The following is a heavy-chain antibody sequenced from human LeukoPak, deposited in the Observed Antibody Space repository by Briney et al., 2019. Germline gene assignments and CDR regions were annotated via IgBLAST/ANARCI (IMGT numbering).Heavy chain of an antibody. J-gene: IGHJ4*02. CDR1: GFTFSSYP. CDR2: TSYDGSNK. V-gene: IGHV3-30*04. CDR3: AKDWGLDY. D-gene: IGHD3-16*01. Sequence: GGSLTLSCAASGFTFSSYPMHWVRQAPGKGLECVALTSYDGSNKYYADSVKGRFTISRDNSKNTLYLQMNSLRAEDTAVYYCAKDWGLDYWGQGTLVTVSS.